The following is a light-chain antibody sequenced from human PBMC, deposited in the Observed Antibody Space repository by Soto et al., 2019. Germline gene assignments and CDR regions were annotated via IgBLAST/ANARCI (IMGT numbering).Light chain of an antibody. CDR3: QEYGTSPIT. J-gene: IGKJ5*01. CDR1: QTVSSY. V-gene: IGKV3-20*01. Sequence: ENVVTQSPGTPSLSPGERATLSCRASQTVSSYLTWYRQSPGQVPRLLISGAFRRATGIPARFSGGGSARDFTLTISRLEPEDFAVYYCQEYGTSPITFGQGTRLEIK. CDR2: GAF.